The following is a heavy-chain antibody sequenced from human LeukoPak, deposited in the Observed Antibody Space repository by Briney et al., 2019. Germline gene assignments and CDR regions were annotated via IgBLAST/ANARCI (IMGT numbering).Heavy chain of an antibody. CDR3: AREAIRITIFGGGNNWFDP. CDR2: ISYDGSNK. Sequence: PGGSLRLSCAASGFTFSSYAMHWVRQAPGKGLEWVAVISYDGSNKYYTDSVKGRFTISRDNSKNTLYLQMNSLRAEDTAVYYCAREAIRITIFGGGNNWFDPWGQGTLVTVSS. V-gene: IGHV3-30-3*01. CDR1: GFTFSSYA. D-gene: IGHD3-3*01. J-gene: IGHJ5*02.